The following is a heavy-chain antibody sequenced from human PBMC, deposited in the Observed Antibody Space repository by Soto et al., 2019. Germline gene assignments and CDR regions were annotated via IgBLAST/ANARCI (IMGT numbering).Heavy chain of an antibody. CDR2: FYYSGST. CDR3: ARDGYTVTPNYYYGMDV. CDR1: GGSISSYY. D-gene: IGHD4-4*01. J-gene: IGHJ6*02. Sequence: QVQLQESGPGLVKPSETLSLTCTVSGGSISSYYWSWIRQPPGKGLEWIGYFYYSGSTNYNPSLKSRVTISVDTSKNQFSLKLSSVTAADTAVYYCARDGYTVTPNYYYGMDVWGQGTTVTVSS. V-gene: IGHV4-59*01.